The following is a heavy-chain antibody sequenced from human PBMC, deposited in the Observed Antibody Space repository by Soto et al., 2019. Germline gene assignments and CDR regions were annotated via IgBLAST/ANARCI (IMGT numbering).Heavy chain of an antibody. CDR2: INAGGGDT. CDR3: ARGRVVRGVATSVPHDF. CDR1: GYTFTTYA. J-gene: IGHJ4*02. Sequence: QVQLVQSGAEVKKPEASVKVSCKTSGYTFTTYAMHWVRQAPGQRLEWMGWINAGGGDTKYSQRFQGRDTISRDTSASTVYMELSSLTPEDTAVYYCARGRVVRGVATSVPHDFWGQGTLVTVSS. V-gene: IGHV1-3*01. D-gene: IGHD3-10*01.